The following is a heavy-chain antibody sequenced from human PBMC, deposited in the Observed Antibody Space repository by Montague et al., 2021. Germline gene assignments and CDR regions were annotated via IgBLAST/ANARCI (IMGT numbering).Heavy chain of an antibody. J-gene: IGHJ4*02. CDR3: MGWSGFESGDF. CDR2: MKSSGAS. D-gene: IGHD3-3*01. Sequence: SETLSLTCSVSGDSISSKGNFWGWIRQPPGKGLEWVGEMKSSGASNYNPSLTSRVTISVDIPKKQFSLNLRSMTAADTAMYYCMGWSGFESGDFWGQGTQVIVSS. CDR1: GDSISSKGNF. V-gene: IGHV4-39*01.